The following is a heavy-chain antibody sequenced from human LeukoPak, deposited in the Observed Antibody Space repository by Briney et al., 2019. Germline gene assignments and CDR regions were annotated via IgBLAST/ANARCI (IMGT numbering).Heavy chain of an antibody. D-gene: IGHD3-16*01. CDR2: IKSSNT. V-gene: IGHV4-61*02. CDR3: ARVPDWTYVPDY. CDR1: GGSISSDRFY. Sequence: SETLSLTCTVSGGSISSDRFYWPWVRQPAGKGLEWIGRIKSSNTNYNPSLKSRVSISLDTSTNQFSLKLSSLTAADTAVYYCARVPDWTYVPDYWGQGTLVTVSS. J-gene: IGHJ4*02.